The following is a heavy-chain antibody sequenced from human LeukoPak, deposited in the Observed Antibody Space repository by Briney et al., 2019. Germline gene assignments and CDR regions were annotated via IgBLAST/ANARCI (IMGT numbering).Heavy chain of an antibody. CDR3: ARGVRRQWLVVERDDAFDI. CDR2: INDDGSDT. Sequence: GGSLRLSCAASGFTFKLYWMHWVRQVPGKGPVWVARINDDGSDTVYADSVKGRFTISRDDAKNKLFLQMNSLRAEDTAVYYCARGVRRQWLVVERDDAFDIWGQGTMVTVSS. J-gene: IGHJ3*02. V-gene: IGHV3-74*01. CDR1: GFTFKLYW. D-gene: IGHD6-19*01.